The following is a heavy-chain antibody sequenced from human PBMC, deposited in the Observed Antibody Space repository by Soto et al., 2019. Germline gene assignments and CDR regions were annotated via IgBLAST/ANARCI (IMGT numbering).Heavy chain of an antibody. V-gene: IGHV3-53*04. Sequence: GGSLRLSCAASGFTVSSNYMSWVRQAPGKGLEWVSVIYSGGSTYYADSVKGRFTISRQNSKNTLYLQMNSLRAEDTAVYYCARGIRNWERFDYWGQGTLVTVSS. CDR1: GFTVSSNY. J-gene: IGHJ4*02. D-gene: IGHD7-27*01. CDR3: ARGIRNWERFDY. CDR2: IYSGGST.